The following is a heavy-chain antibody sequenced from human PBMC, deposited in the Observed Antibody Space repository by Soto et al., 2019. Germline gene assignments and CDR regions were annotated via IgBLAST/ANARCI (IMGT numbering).Heavy chain of an antibody. CDR1: GFTVSSNY. Sequence: EVQLVESGGGLIQPGGSLRLSCEASGFTVSSNYMSWVRQAPGKGLEWVSVIYAGGTTYYADSVKGRFTISRDNSRNTLYLQMNSLRAEDTAVYYCARGSPSMAYYGEYYFDYWGQGTLVTVSS. V-gene: IGHV3-53*01. CDR2: IYAGGTT. D-gene: IGHD3-10*01. J-gene: IGHJ4*02. CDR3: ARGSPSMAYYGEYYFDY.